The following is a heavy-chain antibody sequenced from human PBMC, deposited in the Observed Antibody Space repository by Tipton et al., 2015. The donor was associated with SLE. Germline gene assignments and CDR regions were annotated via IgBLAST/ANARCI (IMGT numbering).Heavy chain of an antibody. CDR1: GGSFSGYY. CDR2: INHSGST. V-gene: IGHV4-34*01. CDR3: ARYPYDSNGNHYYYYFGMDV. J-gene: IGHJ6*02. D-gene: IGHD3-22*01. Sequence: TLSLTCAVYGGSFSGYYWSWIRQPPGKGLEWIGKINHSGSTNYNPSLKSRATISEDTPKNQFSLRLSSVTAADTAVYYCARYPYDSNGNHYYYYFGMDVWGQGTTVTVSS.